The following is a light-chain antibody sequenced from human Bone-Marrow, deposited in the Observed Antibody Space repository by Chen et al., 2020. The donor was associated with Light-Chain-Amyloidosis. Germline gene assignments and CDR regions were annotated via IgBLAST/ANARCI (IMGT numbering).Light chain of an antibody. J-gene: IGLJ3*02. V-gene: IGLV6-57*01. Sequence: NFMLTQPHYVSESPGKTVIISCTRSSGSIATNYVQWYQQRPGGSPTTVIYEDDQRPSGVPDRFSGSIDRSSNSASLTISGLKTEDEADYYCQSYQGSSQGVFGGGTKLTVL. CDR3: QSYQGSSQGV. CDR1: SGSIATNY. CDR2: EDD.